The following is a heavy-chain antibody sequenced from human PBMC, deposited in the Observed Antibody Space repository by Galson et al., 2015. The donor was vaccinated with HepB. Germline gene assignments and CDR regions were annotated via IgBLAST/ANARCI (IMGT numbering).Heavy chain of an antibody. J-gene: IGHJ4*02. CDR2: ISYDGSNK. CDR1: GFTFSSYA. CDR3: ARVAVPAARPRTRPYYFDY. V-gene: IGHV3-30-3*01. Sequence: SLRLSCAASGFTFSSYAMHWVRQAPGKGLEWVAVISYDGSNKYYADSVKGRFTISRDNSKNTLYLQMNSLRAEDTAVYYCARVAVPAARPRTRPYYFDYWGQGTLVTVSS. D-gene: IGHD2-2*01.